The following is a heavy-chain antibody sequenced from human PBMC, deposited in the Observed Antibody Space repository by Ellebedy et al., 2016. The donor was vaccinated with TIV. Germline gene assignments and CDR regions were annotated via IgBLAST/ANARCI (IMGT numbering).Heavy chain of an antibody. V-gene: IGHV3-23*01. CDR3: GTVATTFAY. D-gene: IGHD5-24*01. CDR1: GFTFSSYP. J-gene: IGHJ4*02. Sequence: PGGSLRLSCAASGFTFSSYPMNWVRQAPGKGLEWVSAISDTGGSTYYADSVKGRFTISRDNSKNTLYLQMNSLRAEDTAVYFCGTVATTFAYWGQGTLVTVSS. CDR2: ISDTGGST.